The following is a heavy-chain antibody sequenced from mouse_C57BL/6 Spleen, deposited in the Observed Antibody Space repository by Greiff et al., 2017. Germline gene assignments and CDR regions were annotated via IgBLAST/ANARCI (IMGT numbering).Heavy chain of an antibody. CDR3: ARVPSTMAYFDY. J-gene: IGHJ2*01. V-gene: IGHV1-59*01. CDR1: GYTFTSYW. Sequence: QVQLQQSGAELVRPGTSVKLSCKASGYTFTSYWMHWVKQRPGQGLEWIGVIDPSDSYTNYNQKFKGKATLTVDTSSSTAYMQLSSLTSEDSAVYYCARVPSTMAYFDYWGQGTTLTVSS. CDR2: IDPSDSYT. D-gene: IGHD2-1*01.